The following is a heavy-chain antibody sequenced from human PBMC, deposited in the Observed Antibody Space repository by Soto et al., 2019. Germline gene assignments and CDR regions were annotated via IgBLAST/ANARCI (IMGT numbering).Heavy chain of an antibody. D-gene: IGHD3-22*01. CDR2: ISAYNGNT. CDR1: GYTFTSYG. CDR3: ARNYYDSSGYSYWFDP. J-gene: IGHJ5*02. V-gene: IGHV1-18*04. Sequence: VKVSCKASGYTFTSYGISWVRQAPGQGLEWMGWISAYNGNTNYAQKLRGRVTMTTDTSTSTAYMELRSLRSDDTAVYYCARNYYDSSGYSYWFDPWGQGTLVTVSS.